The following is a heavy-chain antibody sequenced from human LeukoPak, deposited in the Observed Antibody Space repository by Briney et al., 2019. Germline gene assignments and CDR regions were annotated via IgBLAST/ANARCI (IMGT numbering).Heavy chain of an antibody. CDR1: GGSISSYY. J-gene: IGHJ4*02. D-gene: IGHD1-1*01. V-gene: IGHV4-59*01. CDR2: IYYSGST. Sequence: SETLSLTCTVSGGSISSYYWSWIRQPPGKGLEWIGYIYYSGSTNYNPSLKSRVTISVDTFKNQFSLKLSSVTAADTAVYYCARLHDHTDYWGQGTLVTVSS. CDR3: ARLHDHTDY.